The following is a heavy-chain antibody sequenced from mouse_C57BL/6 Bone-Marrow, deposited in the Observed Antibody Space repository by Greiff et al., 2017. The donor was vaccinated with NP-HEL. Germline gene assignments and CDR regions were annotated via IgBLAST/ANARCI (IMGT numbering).Heavy chain of an antibody. V-gene: IGHV5-12*01. CDR3: ASPNYYGSSYKAWFAY. CDR1: GFTFSDYY. CDR2: ISNGGGST. J-gene: IGHJ3*01. D-gene: IGHD1-1*01. Sequence: EVNVVESGGGLVQPGGSLKLSCAASGFTFSDYYMYWVRQTPEKRLEWVAYISNGGGSTYYPDTVKGRFTISRDNAKNTLYLQMSRLKSEDTAMYYCASPNYYGSSYKAWFAYWGQGTLVTVSA.